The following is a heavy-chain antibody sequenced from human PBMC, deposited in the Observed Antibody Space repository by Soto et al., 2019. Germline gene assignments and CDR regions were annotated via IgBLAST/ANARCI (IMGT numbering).Heavy chain of an antibody. V-gene: IGHV3-23*01. CDR3: AREGGDSSSSSSVMDV. CDR1: GFTFSSYA. CDR2: ISGSGGST. Sequence: PGGSLRLSCSASGFTFSSYAMSWVRQAPGKGLESVSAISGSGGSTYYADSVKGRFTISRDNAKNTLYLQMDSLRDEDTAVYYCAREGGDSSSSSSVMDVWGQGTTVTVSS. D-gene: IGHD6-6*01. J-gene: IGHJ6*02.